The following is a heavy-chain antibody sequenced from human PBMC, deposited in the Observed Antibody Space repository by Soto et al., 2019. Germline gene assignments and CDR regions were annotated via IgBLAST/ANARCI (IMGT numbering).Heavy chain of an antibody. Sequence: GXSVKVSFKASGYSFTGLDINWVRQTTGQGLEWMGWMEPSSGRTGYAQKFQGRVTMTRDTSINTAYMELSSLTSDDTAFYYCARGVTAGVDYWGQGTLVTVSS. D-gene: IGHD1-26*01. CDR2: MEPSSGRT. CDR1: GYSFTGLD. CDR3: ARGVTAGVDY. J-gene: IGHJ4*02. V-gene: IGHV1-8*01.